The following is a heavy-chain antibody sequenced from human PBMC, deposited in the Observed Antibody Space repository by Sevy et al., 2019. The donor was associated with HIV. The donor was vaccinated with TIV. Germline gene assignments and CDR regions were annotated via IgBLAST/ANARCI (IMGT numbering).Heavy chain of an antibody. V-gene: IGHV4-34*01. D-gene: IGHD3-22*01. CDR1: GTSFSSDS. CDR3: ARWRGTRVTMIVVVTTGYFDH. Sequence: SETLSLTCTVSGTSFSSDSWTWIRQSPGKGLEWIGEINHTGSTNYNPSLKSRVTISVDTSKNQFSLKLTSVTAADTAIYYWARWRGTRVTMIVVVTTGYFDHWGQGTLVTVSS. CDR2: INHTGST. J-gene: IGHJ4*02.